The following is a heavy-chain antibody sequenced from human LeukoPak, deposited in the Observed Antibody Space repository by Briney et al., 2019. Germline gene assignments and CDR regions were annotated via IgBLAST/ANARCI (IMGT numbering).Heavy chain of an antibody. CDR1: GFTFNTYA. J-gene: IGHJ4*02. V-gene: IGHV3-23*01. CDR3: AKDLGYSYGWVDC. Sequence: GGSLRLSCAASGFTFNTYAMSWVRQAPGKGLECVSTISGSGTATCYADSVKGRFTISRDNSRNTLYLQMKNLRAEDTAVYYCAKDLGYSYGWVDCWGQGTLVTVSS. D-gene: IGHD5-18*01. CDR2: ISGSGTAT.